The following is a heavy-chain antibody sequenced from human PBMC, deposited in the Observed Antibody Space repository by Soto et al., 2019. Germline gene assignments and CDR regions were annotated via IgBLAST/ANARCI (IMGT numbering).Heavy chain of an antibody. J-gene: IGHJ4*02. CDR2: ISYDGSNK. Sequence: QVQLVESGGGVVQPGRSLRLSCAASGFTFSSYAMHWVRQAPGKGLEWVAVISYDGSNKYYADSVKGRFTISRDNSKNSLYLQMNGLRAEDTAVYYCARDPKIQLWFPAAAGDEGNNPFDYWGQGTLVTVSS. V-gene: IGHV3-30-3*01. D-gene: IGHD5-18*01. CDR1: GFTFSSYA. CDR3: ARDPKIQLWFPAAAGDEGNNPFDY.